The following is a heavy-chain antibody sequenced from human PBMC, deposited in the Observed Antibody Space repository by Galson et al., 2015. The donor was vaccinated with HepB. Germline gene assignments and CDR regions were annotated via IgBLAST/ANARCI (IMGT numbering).Heavy chain of an antibody. CDR3: ARGGVVGGTDY. CDR2: TNRDGSVI. J-gene: IGHJ4*02. D-gene: IGHD6-19*01. V-gene: IGHV3-74*01. Sequence: SLRLSCAASGFTFSSYFMDWVRQAPGKGLVWVSDTNRDGSVIRYADSVKGRFTISRDNAKNMLYLQMNSLRVDDAAIYYCARGGVVGGTDYWGQGTLVTVSS. CDR1: GFTFSSYF.